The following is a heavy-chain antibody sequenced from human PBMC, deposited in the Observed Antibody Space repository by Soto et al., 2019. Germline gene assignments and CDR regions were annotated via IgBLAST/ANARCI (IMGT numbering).Heavy chain of an antibody. J-gene: IGHJ4*02. CDR3: AKSFTPAVDYGAFDS. CDR1: GFTFSNYG. V-gene: IGHV3-33*06. D-gene: IGHD3-10*01. Sequence: PGRSLRRSCAATGFTFSNYGMHWVRQAPGKGLEWVAVIWYDETTQYYIESVKGRFTISRDNSKNTLYLQMNSLRAEGTAVYYCAKSFTPAVDYGAFDSWGQGSLVTVSS. CDR2: IWYDETTQ.